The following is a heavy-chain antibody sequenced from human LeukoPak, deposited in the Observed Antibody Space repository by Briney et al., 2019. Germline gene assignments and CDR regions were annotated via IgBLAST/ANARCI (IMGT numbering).Heavy chain of an antibody. Sequence: GGSLRLSCAASGFTFSSYSMNWVRQAPGKGLEWVSSISSSSSYIYYADSVKGRFTISRDNAKNSLYLQMNSLRAEDTAVYYCARDLWATRDSWFDPWGQGTLVTVSS. D-gene: IGHD2-2*01. CDR3: ARDLWATRDSWFDP. J-gene: IGHJ5*02. CDR1: GFTFSSYS. V-gene: IGHV3-21*01. CDR2: ISSSSSYI.